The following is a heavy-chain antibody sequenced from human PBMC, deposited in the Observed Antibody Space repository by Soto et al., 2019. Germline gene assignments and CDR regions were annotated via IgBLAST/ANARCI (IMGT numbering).Heavy chain of an antibody. CDR1: GGTFSSYA. D-gene: IGHD1-26*01. V-gene: IGHV1-69*13. Sequence: ASVKVSCKASGGTFSSYAISWVRQAPGQGLEWMGGIIPIFGTANYAQKFQGRVTITADESTSTAYMELSSLRSEDTAVYYCVRARPYGSTYYYGMDVWGQGTTVTVSS. CDR3: VRARPYGSTYYYGMDV. J-gene: IGHJ6*02. CDR2: IIPIFGTA.